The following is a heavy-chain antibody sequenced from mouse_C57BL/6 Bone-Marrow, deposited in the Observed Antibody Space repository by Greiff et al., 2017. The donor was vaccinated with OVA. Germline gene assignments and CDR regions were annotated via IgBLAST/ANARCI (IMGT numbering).Heavy chain of an antibody. D-gene: IGHD2-3*01. V-gene: IGHV1-47*01. J-gene: IGHJ4*01. CDR1: GYTFTTYP. Sequence: VKLMESGAELVKPGASVKMSCKASGYTFTTYPIEWMKQNHGKSLEWIGNFHPYNDDTKYNEKFKGKATLTVEKSSSTVYLELSRLTSDDSAVYYCARGWLLPKGYAMDYWGQGTSVTVSS. CDR2: FHPYNDDT. CDR3: ARGWLLPKGYAMDY.